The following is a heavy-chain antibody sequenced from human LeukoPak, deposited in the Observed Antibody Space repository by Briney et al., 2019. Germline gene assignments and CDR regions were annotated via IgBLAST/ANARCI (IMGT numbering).Heavy chain of an antibody. Sequence: GGSLRLSCSASGFTFSSYTIHCVRQAPGKGLEFVSAITNNGGNTYYADSVKGRFTISRDNSKNTVYLQMSSLRAEDTAVYYCVIVRGYFDSSGSDYWGQGTLVTVSS. J-gene: IGHJ4*02. CDR2: ITNNGGNT. CDR1: GFTFSSYT. D-gene: IGHD3-9*01. CDR3: VIVRGYFDSSGSDY. V-gene: IGHV3-64D*06.